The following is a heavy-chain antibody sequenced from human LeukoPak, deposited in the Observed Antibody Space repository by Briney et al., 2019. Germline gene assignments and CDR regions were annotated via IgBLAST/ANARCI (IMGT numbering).Heavy chain of an antibody. Sequence: GGSLRLSCAASGFTFSSYGMHWVRQAPGKGLEWVSAISGSGGSTYYADSVKGRFTISRDNSKNTLYLQMNSLRAEDTAVYYCAKMYSSGWPNYLDYWGQGTLVTVSS. D-gene: IGHD6-19*01. CDR2: ISGSGGST. V-gene: IGHV3-23*01. CDR1: GFTFSSYG. CDR3: AKMYSSGWPNYLDY. J-gene: IGHJ4*02.